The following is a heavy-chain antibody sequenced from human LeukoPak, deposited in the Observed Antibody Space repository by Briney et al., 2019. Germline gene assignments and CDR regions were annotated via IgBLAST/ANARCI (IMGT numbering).Heavy chain of an antibody. CDR1: GFTFSTYW. CDR3: ARDLTYYYDSSGYYYDAFDV. D-gene: IGHD3-22*01. Sequence: GGSLRLSCAASGFTFSTYWMTWVRQAPGKGLEWVANIRQDGSEKYYVDSVKGRFTISRDNAKNSLYLQMNSLRAEDTAVFYCARDLTYYYDSSGYYYDAFDVWGQGTTVTVSS. CDR2: IRQDGSEK. V-gene: IGHV3-7*04. J-gene: IGHJ3*01.